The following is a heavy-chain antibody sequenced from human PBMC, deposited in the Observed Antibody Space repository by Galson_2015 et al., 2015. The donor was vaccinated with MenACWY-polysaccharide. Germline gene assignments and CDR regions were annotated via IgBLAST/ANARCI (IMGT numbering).Heavy chain of an antibody. D-gene: IGHD2-2*01. Sequence: SVKVSCKASGYTFTSYGISWVRQAPGQGLEWMGWISAYNGNANYAQKLQGRVTMTTDTSTSTAYMELRSLRSDDTAVYYCARDNIVVVPAAPNFEFYRNYYGMDVWGQGTTVTVSS. V-gene: IGHV1-18*01. CDR1: GYTFTSYG. CDR3: ARDNIVVVPAAPNFEFYRNYYGMDV. CDR2: ISAYNGNA. J-gene: IGHJ6*02.